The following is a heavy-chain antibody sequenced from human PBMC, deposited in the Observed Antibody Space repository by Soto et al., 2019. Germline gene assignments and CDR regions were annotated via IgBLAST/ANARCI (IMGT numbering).Heavy chain of an antibody. J-gene: IGHJ4*02. D-gene: IGHD3-16*02. CDR3: ARSAISPFGGLIGPFDY. Sequence: QVQLVQSGAEEKKPGASVKASCQASGYTFTAYAIHWVRQAPGQRLEWMGWINAGNGNTRYLQKFQTRITITRDTSASTAYMELSSLTFADTAVYYCARSAISPFGGLIGPFDYWGQGNLVAVSS. CDR2: INAGNGNT. CDR1: GYTFTAYA. V-gene: IGHV1-3*05.